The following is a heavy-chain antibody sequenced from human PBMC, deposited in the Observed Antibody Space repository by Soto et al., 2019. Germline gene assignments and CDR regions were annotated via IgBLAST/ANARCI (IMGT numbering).Heavy chain of an antibody. CDR1: GYTFTSYG. J-gene: IGHJ5*02. D-gene: IGHD4-4*01. CDR2: ISAYNGNT. CDR3: ARSADTYSNYENWFDP. Sequence: ASVKVSCKASGYTFTSYGISWVRQAPGQGLEWMGWISAYNGNTNYAQKLQGRVTMTTDTSTSTAYLKLRSLRSDDTAVDYCARSADTYSNYENWFDPWGQGTLVTVSS. V-gene: IGHV1-18*01.